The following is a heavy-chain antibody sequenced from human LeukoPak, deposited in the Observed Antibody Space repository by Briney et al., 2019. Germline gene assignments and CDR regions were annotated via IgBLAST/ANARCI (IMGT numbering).Heavy chain of an antibody. J-gene: IGHJ6*02. V-gene: IGHV4-39*01. Sequence: SETLSLTCTVSGGSISSSSYYWGWIRQPPGKGLEWIGSIYYSGSTYYNPSLKSRVTISVDTSKNQFSLKLSSVTAADTAVYYCASLRSSGWPYYYYYGMDVWGQGTTVTVSS. CDR2: IYYSGST. CDR1: GGSISSSSYY. CDR3: ASLRSSGWPYYYYYGMDV. D-gene: IGHD6-19*01.